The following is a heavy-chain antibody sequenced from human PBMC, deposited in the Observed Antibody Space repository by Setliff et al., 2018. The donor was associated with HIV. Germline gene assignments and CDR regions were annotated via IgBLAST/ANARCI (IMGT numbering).Heavy chain of an antibody. CDR1: GYTFTSYG. CDR3: ARDVITDDYAAFDI. CDR2: ISAYNGNT. D-gene: IGHD3-22*01. Sequence: ASVKVSCKASGYTFTSYGINWVRQAPGQGLEWMGWISAYNGNTNYAQKLQGRVTMTTDTSTSTAYMELRSLRSDDTAVYYCARDVITDDYAAFDIWGQGTMVTVSS. V-gene: IGHV1-18*01. J-gene: IGHJ3*02.